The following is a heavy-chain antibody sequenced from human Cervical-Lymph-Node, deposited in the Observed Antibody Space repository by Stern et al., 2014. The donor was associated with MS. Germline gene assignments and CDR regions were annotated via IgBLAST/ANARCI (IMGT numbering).Heavy chain of an antibody. D-gene: IGHD4-17*01. V-gene: IGHV3-48*01. CDR3: ARLRDYALDS. CDR1: GFTFSRYN. Sequence: EVQLVQSGGGLVQFGGSLRLSCAASGFTFSRYNFNWVRQAPGKGLEWLSDISSTGRTVYYADSVKGRFTMSRDNAQNSLYLQMNSLRAEDTAVYYCARLRDYALDSWGQGTLVTVSS. CDR2: ISSTGRTV. J-gene: IGHJ4*02.